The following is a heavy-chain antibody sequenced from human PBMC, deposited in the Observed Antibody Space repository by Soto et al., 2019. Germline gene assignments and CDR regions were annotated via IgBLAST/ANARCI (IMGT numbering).Heavy chain of an antibody. CDR2: INDXNGHN. J-gene: IGHJ6*03. V-gene: IGHV1-3*01. CDR1: GCIFTGYA. CDR3: ARGLHTFYYYYMDV. Sequence: GXSVKVSCKASGCIFTGYAMHWVRQAPGQXLEWMGWINDXNGHNXYSQKFKGRVXXTRDTYAXXGYMELRSMPSEDTALYYCARGLHTFYYYYMDVWGEGTKVTVSS.